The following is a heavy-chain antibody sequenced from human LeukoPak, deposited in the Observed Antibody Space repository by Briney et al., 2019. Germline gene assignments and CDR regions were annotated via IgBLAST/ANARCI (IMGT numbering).Heavy chain of an antibody. V-gene: IGHV3-7*02. CDR2: IKDDGSEK. CDR3: ARRGITISGVLVYHYSGLDV. Sequence: QPGGSLRLSCAGSGFTFSSHWMNWVRQAPGKGLEWAASIKDDGSEKHFLDSVNGRFAISRDNAKNSLYLQMSSLRAEDTAVYYCARRGITISGVLVYHYSGLDVWGQGTTVTVSS. CDR1: GFTFSSHW. J-gene: IGHJ6*02. D-gene: IGHD3-3*01.